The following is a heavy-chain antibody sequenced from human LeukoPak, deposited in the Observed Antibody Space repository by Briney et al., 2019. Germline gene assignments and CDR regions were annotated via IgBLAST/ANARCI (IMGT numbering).Heavy chain of an antibody. CDR2: ISSSSSYI. D-gene: IGHD3-10*01. Sequence: GGSLRLSCAASGFTFSSYSMNWVRQAPGKGLEWVSSISSSSSYIYYADSVKGRFTISRDNAKNSLYLQMNSLRAEDTAVYYCASGLYYYGSGSSSSFDYWGQGTLVTVSS. J-gene: IGHJ4*02. CDR1: GFTFSSYS. CDR3: ASGLYYYGSGSSSSFDY. V-gene: IGHV3-21*01.